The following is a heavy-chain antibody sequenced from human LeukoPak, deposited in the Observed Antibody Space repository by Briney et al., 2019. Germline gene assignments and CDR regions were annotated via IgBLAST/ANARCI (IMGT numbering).Heavy chain of an antibody. D-gene: IGHD1-1*01. Sequence: ASVKVSCKASGGTFSSYAISWVRQAPGQGLEWMGGIIPIFGTANYAQKFQGRVTITTDESTSTAYMELSSLRSEDTAVYYCARGPLGRPPYYYYYMDVWGKGTTVTVS. CDR2: IIPIFGTA. J-gene: IGHJ6*03. V-gene: IGHV1-69*05. CDR3: ARGPLGRPPYYYYYMDV. CDR1: GGTFSSYA.